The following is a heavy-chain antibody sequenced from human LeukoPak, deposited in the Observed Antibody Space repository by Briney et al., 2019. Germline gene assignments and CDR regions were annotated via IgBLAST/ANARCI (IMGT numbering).Heavy chain of an antibody. CDR1: GFDFNKSW. J-gene: IGHJ4*02. D-gene: IGHD6-19*01. Sequence: PGGSLRLSCAGSGFDFNKSWMSWVRQAPGKGLEWVANIKGDGSRQKFVDSVKGRFTISRDNAENSLFLQMNSLRAEDTAVYFCVRDAGWCKGDYWGQGTLVSVSS. V-gene: IGHV3-7*01. CDR3: VRDAGWCKGDY. CDR2: IKGDGSRQ.